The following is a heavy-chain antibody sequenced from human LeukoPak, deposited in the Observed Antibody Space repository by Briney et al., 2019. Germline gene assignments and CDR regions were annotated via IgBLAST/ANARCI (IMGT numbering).Heavy chain of an antibody. J-gene: IGHJ6*03. CDR3: ARGPGYYYYDMDV. CDR1: GFTFSSYA. CDR2: IPYDGSNK. V-gene: IGHV3-30-3*01. Sequence: PGGSLRLSCAASGFTFSSYAMHWVRQAPGKGLEWVAVIPYDGSNKYYADSVKGRFTISRDNSKNTLYLQMNSLRAEDTAVYYCARGPGYYYYDMDVWGKGTTVTVSS.